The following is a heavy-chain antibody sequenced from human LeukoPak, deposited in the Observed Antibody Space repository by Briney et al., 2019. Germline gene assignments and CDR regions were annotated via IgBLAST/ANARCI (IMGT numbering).Heavy chain of an antibody. D-gene: IGHD6-13*01. CDR1: GFTFDDYA. J-gene: IGHJ4*02. Sequence: GRSLRLSCAASGFTFDDYAMHWVRQAPGKGLEWVSGISWNSDTIAYADSVKGRFTISRDNAKNSLYLQMNSLRAEDTAVYYCARGGRGSSWYEKWGQGTLVAVSS. V-gene: IGHV3-9*01. CDR3: ARGGRGSSWYEK. CDR2: ISWNSDTI.